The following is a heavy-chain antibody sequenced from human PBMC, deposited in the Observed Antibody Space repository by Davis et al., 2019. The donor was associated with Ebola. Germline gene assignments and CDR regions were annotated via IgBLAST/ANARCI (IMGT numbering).Heavy chain of an antibody. D-gene: IGHD4-23*01. Sequence: SETLSLTCTVSGGSINSYYWSWIRQPPGKGLEWIGYIYYSGRTSYNPSLESRVTISVDTSKNQFSLKLSSMTIADTAVYYRAREGGNSYFDYWGQGTLVTVSS. V-gene: IGHV4-59*01. CDR2: IYYSGRT. CDR1: GGSINSYY. CDR3: AREGGNSYFDY. J-gene: IGHJ4*02.